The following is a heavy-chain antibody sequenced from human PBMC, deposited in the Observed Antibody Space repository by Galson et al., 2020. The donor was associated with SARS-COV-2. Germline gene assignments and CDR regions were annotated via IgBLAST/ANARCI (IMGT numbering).Heavy chain of an antibody. CDR2: ISYDGSNK. V-gene: IGHV3-30*18. Sequence: KGLEWVAVISYDGSNKYYADSVKGRFTISRDNSKNTLYLQMNSLRAEDTAVYYCAKNGYCSGGSCYGYFDYWGQGTLVTVSS. J-gene: IGHJ4*02. CDR3: AKNGYCSGGSCYGYFDY. D-gene: IGHD2-15*01.